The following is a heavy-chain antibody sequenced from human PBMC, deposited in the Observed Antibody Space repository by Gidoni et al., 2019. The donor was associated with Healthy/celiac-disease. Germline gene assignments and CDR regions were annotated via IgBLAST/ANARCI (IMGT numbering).Heavy chain of an antibody. V-gene: IGHV3-21*06. J-gene: IGHJ3*02. CDR2: ISRSSSYI. CDR3: ARPLYYGDYDAFDI. D-gene: IGHD4-17*01. Sequence: EVQLVESGGGLVQPGGSLRPSCAASGFTFSSYSLNWVRQAPGKGLEWVSSISRSSSYIYYADSVKGRFTISRDNAKNSLYLQMNSLRAEDTAVYYCARPLYYGDYDAFDIWGQGTMVTVSS. CDR1: GFTFSSYS.